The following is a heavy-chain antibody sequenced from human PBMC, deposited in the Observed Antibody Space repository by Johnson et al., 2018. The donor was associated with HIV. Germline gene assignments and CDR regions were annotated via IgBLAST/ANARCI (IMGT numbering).Heavy chain of an antibody. CDR1: GFTVSSNY. D-gene: IGHD3-10*01. CDR2: LYSGGST. CDR3: ARRAVLLWFGEPQLGAFDI. Sequence: VQLVESGGGLVQSGGSLRLSCAASGFTVSSNYMNWVRQAPGKGLEWVSVLYSGGSTYYADSVKGRFTISRDNSKTTLYLQMNSLRAEDTAVYYCARRAVLLWFGEPQLGAFDIWRQGTMVTVSS. V-gene: IGHV3-66*01. J-gene: IGHJ3*02.